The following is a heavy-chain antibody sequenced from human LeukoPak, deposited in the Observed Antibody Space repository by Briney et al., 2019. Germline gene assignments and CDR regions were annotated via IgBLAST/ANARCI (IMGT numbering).Heavy chain of an antibody. V-gene: IGHV3-30*02. CDR1: GFTFSSYG. CDR3: ARGYLDYYDSSGQDY. J-gene: IGHJ4*02. D-gene: IGHD3-22*01. CDR2: IRYDGSNK. Sequence: GGSLRLSCAASGFTFSSYGMHWVRQAPGKGLEWVAFIRYDGSNKYYTDSVKGRFTISRDNSKNTLSLQMNSLRAEDTAVYYCARGYLDYYDSSGQDYWGQGTLVTVSS.